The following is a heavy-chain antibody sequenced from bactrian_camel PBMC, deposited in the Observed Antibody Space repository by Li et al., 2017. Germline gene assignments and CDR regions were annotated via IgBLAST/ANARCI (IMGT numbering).Heavy chain of an antibody. Sequence: HVQLVESGGGLVRPGGSLKLSCAASGYDFSRCGMGWHRQAPGKERELVSTISSPGTTTYADSVKGRFTISQDNAKNTLYLQMNSLKPEDTAMLYCTAGKSRTCPSPDNYWGQGTQVTVS. J-gene: IGHJ4*01. CDR1: GYDFSRCG. CDR3: TAGKSRTCPSPDNY. D-gene: IGHD6*01. V-gene: IGHV3S53*01. CDR2: ISSPGTT.